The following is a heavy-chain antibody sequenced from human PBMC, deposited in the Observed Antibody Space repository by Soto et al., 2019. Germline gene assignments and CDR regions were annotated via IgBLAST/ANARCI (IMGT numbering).Heavy chain of an antibody. D-gene: IGHD3-10*01. CDR3: SRVGAYFGEYDYCYY. J-gene: IGHJ4*02. V-gene: IGHV3-21*01. CDR2: ISRNSDYI. Sequence: EVQLVESGGGLVKPGGSLRLSCAASGFTFSSYSMNWVRQAPGKGLEWVSSISRNSDYIYYSDSVKGRFIISRNNARTSLNLHMNGLKAEDTAVYYCSRVGAYFGEYDYCYYWGQGALVAVSS. CDR1: GFTFSSYS.